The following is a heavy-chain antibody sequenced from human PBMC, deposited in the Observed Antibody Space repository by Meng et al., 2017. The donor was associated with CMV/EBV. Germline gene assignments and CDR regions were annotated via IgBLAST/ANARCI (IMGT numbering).Heavy chain of an antibody. CDR3: ARTGEYPTFDY. CDR2: IYYSGST. D-gene: IGHD2/OR15-2a*01. J-gene: IGHJ4*02. V-gene: IGHV4-34*01. CDR1: GGSFSGYY. Sequence: QVQLQQLGAGLLKPSETLSLTCAVDGGSFSGYYWSWIRRPPGKGLEWIGYIYYSGSTYYNPSLKSRVTISVDTSKNQFSLKLSSVTAADTAVYYCARTGEYPTFDYWGQGTLVTVSS.